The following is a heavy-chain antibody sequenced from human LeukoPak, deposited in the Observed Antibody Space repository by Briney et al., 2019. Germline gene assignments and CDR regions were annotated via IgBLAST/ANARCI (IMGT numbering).Heavy chain of an antibody. CDR3: ARAGSSLGAAGTVDWFDP. J-gene: IGHJ5*02. CDR2: IYTSGST. D-gene: IGHD6-13*01. Sequence: PSETLSLTCTVSGGSISSGSYYWSWIRQPAGKGLEWIGRIYTSGSTNYNPSLKSRVTMSVDTSKNQFSLKLSSVTAADTAVYYCARAGSSLGAAGTVDWFDPWGQGTLVTVSS. V-gene: IGHV4-61*02. CDR1: GGSISSGSYY.